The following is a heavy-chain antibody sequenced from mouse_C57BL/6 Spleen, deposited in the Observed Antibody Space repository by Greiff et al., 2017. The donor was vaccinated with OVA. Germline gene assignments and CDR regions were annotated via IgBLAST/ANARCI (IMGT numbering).Heavy chain of an antibody. V-gene: IGHV1-15*01. CDR3: TNYDYDY. J-gene: IGHJ2*01. CDR2: IDPETGGT. CDR1: GYTFTDYE. D-gene: IGHD2-4*01. Sequence: QVQLQQSGAELVRPGASVTLSCKASGYTFTDYEMHWVKQTPVHGLEWLGAIDPETGGTAYNQKFKCKAILTADKSSSTAYMELRSLTSEDSAVYYCTNYDYDYWGQGTTLTVSS.